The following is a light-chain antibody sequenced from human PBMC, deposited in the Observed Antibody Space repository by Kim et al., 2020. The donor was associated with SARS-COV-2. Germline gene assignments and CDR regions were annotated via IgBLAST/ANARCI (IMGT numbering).Light chain of an antibody. V-gene: IGLV2-14*03. J-gene: IGLJ3*02. CDR2: DVT. CDR3: SKYTNNNTLV. Sequence: QSSTMSCTEYTGYISSDGYLSWDQQQAGKAPKLISYDVTIRPSAVSPRFSGSRSGNTASLTIAWLHAEDETDYYSSKYTNNNTLVFCGKTKLTVL. CDR1: TGYISSDGY.